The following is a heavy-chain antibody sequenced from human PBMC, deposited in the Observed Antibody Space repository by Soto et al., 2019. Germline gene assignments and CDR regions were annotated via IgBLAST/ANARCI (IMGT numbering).Heavy chain of an antibody. J-gene: IGHJ4*02. D-gene: IGHD1-26*01. Sequence: ASVKVSCKAAGDGFTVDYRDWRRHAHGQGSEWMGWINPKSGGTNSPQKFQGRVTMTRDTSLSTVYLTLTRLTSDDTAVYYCARERAKGGGSAGFDYRGQRTLGTVSS. V-gene: IGHV1-2*02. CDR1: GDGFTVDY. CDR3: ARERAKGGGSAGFDY. CDR2: INPKSGGT.